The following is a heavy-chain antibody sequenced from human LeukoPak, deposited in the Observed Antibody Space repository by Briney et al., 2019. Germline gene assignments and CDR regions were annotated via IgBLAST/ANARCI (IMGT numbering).Heavy chain of an antibody. J-gene: IGHJ6*04. V-gene: IGHV3-48*04. D-gene: IGHD3-10*02. CDR1: GFPFITYN. CDR2: IDSSSSTI. Sequence: GGSLRLSCAVSGFPFITYNMNWVRQAPGKGLEWVSYIDSSSSTIYYADSVKGRFTVSRDNAKNSLYLQMNSLRAEDTAVYYCAELGITMIGGVWGKGTTVTISS. CDR3: AELGITMIGGV.